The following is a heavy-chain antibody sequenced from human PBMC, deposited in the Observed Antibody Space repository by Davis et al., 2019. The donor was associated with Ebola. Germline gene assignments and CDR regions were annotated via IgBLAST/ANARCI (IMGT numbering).Heavy chain of an antibody. CDR3: ARGPVFGGSGSYAY. CDR1: GYTFTSYD. Sequence: ASVKVSCKASGYTFTSYDIHWVRQATGQGLEWMGGMNPYGGKTDYAQKFQGRVTLTRDTSINTAYMELSSLRSEDTAVYYCARGPVFGGSGSYAYWGQGALVTVSA. D-gene: IGHD1-26*01. J-gene: IGHJ4*02. CDR2: MNPYGGKT. V-gene: IGHV1-8*01.